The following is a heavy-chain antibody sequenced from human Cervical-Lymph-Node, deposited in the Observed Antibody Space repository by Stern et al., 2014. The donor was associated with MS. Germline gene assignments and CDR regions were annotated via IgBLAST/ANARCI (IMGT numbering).Heavy chain of an antibody. J-gene: IGHJ4*02. D-gene: IGHD2-2*01. CDR2: IGWGGGSI. Sequence: VQLVESGGGLVQPGRSLRLSCATSGFTFDDYAMHWVRQGPGKGLEWVAGIGWGGGSIVYADSVKGRFTISRDNAKNLLFLQMGSLRADDTALYYCVKSVSSSPTDHSDYWGQGTLVTVSS. CDR1: GFTFDDYA. V-gene: IGHV3-9*01. CDR3: VKSVSSSPTDHSDY.